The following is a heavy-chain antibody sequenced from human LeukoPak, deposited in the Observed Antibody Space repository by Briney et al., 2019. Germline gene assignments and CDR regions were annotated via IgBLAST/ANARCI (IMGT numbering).Heavy chain of an antibody. D-gene: IGHD3-10*01. J-gene: IGHJ4*02. CDR3: ARDRGQTMVRGVHDY. V-gene: IGHV1-46*01. CDR1: GYTFTSYY. Sequence: ASVKVSCKASGYTFTSYYMHRVRQAPGQGLEWMGIINPSGGSTSYAQKFQGRVTMTRDTSTSTVYMELSSLRSEDTAVYYCARDRGQTMVRGVHDYWGQGTLVTVSS. CDR2: INPSGGST.